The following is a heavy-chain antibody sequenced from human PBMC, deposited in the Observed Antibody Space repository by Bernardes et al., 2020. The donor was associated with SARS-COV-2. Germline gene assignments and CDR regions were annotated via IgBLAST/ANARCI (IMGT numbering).Heavy chain of an antibody. J-gene: IGHJ4*02. Sequence: GGSLRLSCAASGFTFSSYEMNWVRQAPGKGLEWVSYISSSGSTIYYADSVKGRFTISRDNAKNSLYLQMNSLRAEDTAVYYCATSLKWELPRFDYWGQGTLVTVSS. V-gene: IGHV3-48*03. D-gene: IGHD1-26*01. CDR1: GFTFSSYE. CDR3: ATSLKWELPRFDY. CDR2: ISSSGSTI.